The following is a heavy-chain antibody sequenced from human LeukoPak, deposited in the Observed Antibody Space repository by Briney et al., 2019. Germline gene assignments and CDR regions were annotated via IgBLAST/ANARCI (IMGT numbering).Heavy chain of an antibody. CDR1: GFTFSIYS. CDR3: ARDRQQQLVGGLFYDY. D-gene: IGHD6-13*01. V-gene: IGHV3-48*01. CDR2: ISSSSSTI. J-gene: IGHJ4*02. Sequence: GGSLRLSCAAAGFTFSIYSMSWVRQAPGKRLEWVSYISSSSSTIYYADSVKGRFTISRDNAKNSLYLQMNSLRAEDTAVYYCARDRQQQLVGGLFYDYWGQGTLVTVSS.